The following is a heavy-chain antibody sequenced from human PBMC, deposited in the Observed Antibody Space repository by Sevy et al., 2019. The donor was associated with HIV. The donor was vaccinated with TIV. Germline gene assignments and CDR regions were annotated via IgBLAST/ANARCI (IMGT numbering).Heavy chain of an antibody. CDR2: ISGSGGST. Sequence: GGSLRLSCAASGFTFSSYAMSWVRQAPGKGLEWVLAISGSGGSTYYADSVKGRFTISRDNSKNTLYLQMNSLRAEDTAVYYCAKDLGGGSYPFDYWGQGTLVTVSS. D-gene: IGHD1-26*01. CDR1: GFTFSSYA. CDR3: AKDLGGGSYPFDY. J-gene: IGHJ4*02. V-gene: IGHV3-23*01.